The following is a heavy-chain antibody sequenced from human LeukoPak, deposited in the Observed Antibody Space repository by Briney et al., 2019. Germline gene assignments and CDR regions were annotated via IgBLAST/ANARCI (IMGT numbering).Heavy chain of an antibody. CDR2: ISGSGRTK. CDR3: AKDVGLVTARFYSFDY. D-gene: IGHD2-21*02. CDR1: GFTFSTYG. J-gene: IGHJ4*02. Sequence: GGSLRLSCAGSGFTFSTYGMSWVRQAPGKGLEWVSSISGSGRTKYYSDSVKGRFTISRDNSKNTLLLQMNSLRAEDTALYYCAKDVGLVTARFYSFDYWGQGTLVTVSS. V-gene: IGHV3-23*01.